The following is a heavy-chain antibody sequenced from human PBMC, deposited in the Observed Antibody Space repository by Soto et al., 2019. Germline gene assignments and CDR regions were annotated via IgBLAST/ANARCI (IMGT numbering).Heavy chain of an antibody. Sequence: QVQLVQSGAEVKKPGASVKVSCKASGYTFTSYGISWVRQAPGQGLEWMGWISAYNGNTNYAQKLQGRVTMTTDTSTSTAYMELRSLRSDDTAVYYCARDAPREGRTVTTYNYYYYYGMDVWGQGTTVTVSS. CDR1: GYTFTSYG. J-gene: IGHJ6*02. CDR2: ISAYNGNT. CDR3: ARDAPREGRTVTTYNYYYYYGMDV. D-gene: IGHD4-4*01. V-gene: IGHV1-18*01.